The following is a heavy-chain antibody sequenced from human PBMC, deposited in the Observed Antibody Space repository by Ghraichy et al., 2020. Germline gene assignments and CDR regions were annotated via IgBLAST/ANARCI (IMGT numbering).Heavy chain of an antibody. D-gene: IGHD3-16*02. CDR3: ARCYDSIWGSYPLNY. CDR2: IKSDGSEK. J-gene: IGHJ4*02. V-gene: IGHV3-7*01. CDR1: GFTFSNYW. Sequence: GSLRLSCAASGFTFSNYWMTWVRQAPGKGLEWVANIKSDGSEKYFVDSVKGRFTISRDNAENSLYLQMNSLRAEDTAVYYCARCYDSIWGSYPLNYWGQGTLVIVSS.